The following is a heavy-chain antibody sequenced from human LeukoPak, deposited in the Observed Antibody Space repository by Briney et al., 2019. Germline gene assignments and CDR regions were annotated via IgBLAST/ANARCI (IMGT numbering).Heavy chain of an antibody. CDR3: AKDQGSLTMIVVDFDY. Sequence: QPGGSLRLSCAASGFTFSSYWMSWVRQAPGKGLEWVSAISGSGGSTYYADSVKGRFTISRDISKNTLYLQMNSLRAEDTAVYYCAKDQGSLTMIVVDFDYWGQGTLVTVSS. CDR2: ISGSGGST. J-gene: IGHJ4*02. V-gene: IGHV3-23*01. CDR1: GFTFSSYW. D-gene: IGHD3-22*01.